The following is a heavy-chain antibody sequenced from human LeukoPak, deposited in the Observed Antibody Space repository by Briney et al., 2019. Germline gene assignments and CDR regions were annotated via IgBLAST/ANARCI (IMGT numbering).Heavy chain of an antibody. J-gene: IGHJ4*02. CDR1: GFTFSSYD. CDR2: MWYDGRDE. CDR3: ARDPGCSGGSCYRGDY. V-gene: IGHV3-33*01. Sequence: PGGSLRLSCAASGFTFSSYDMHWVRQAPGKGLEWVAVMWYDGRDEYYADSVKGRFTISRDNSKNTLYLQMNSLRAEDTAVYYCARDPGCSGGSCYRGDYWGQGTLVTVSS. D-gene: IGHD2-15*01.